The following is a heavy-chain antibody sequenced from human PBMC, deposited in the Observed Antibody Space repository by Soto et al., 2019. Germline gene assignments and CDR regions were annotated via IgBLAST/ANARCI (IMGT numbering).Heavy chain of an antibody. V-gene: IGHV3-33*01. J-gene: IGHJ4*02. CDR1: GFTFSSYG. CDR3: ARPGYSYGYYFDY. Sequence: GGSLRLSCAASGFTFSSYGMHWVRQAPGKGLEWVAVIWYDGSNKYYADSVKGRFTISRDNSKNTLYLQMNSLRAEDTAVYYCARPGYSYGYYFDYWGQGTLVTVPQ. CDR2: IWYDGSNK. D-gene: IGHD5-18*01.